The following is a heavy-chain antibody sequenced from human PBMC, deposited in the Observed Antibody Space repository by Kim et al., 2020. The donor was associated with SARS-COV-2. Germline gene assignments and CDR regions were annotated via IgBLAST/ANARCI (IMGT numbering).Heavy chain of an antibody. V-gene: IGHV4-39*02. CDR2: ISYSGNT. J-gene: IGHJ4*02. D-gene: IGHD3-3*01. Sequence: SETLSRTCSVFGDAISSSSYSWGWIRQPPGQGLEWIGSISYSGNTYYNPSLKSRVTISVDTSKKDFSLNLSSVTAADTAVYYCARLGGSGFGVVIMWGQGTLVTVSS. CDR3: ARLGGSGFGVVIM. CDR1: GDAISSSSYS.